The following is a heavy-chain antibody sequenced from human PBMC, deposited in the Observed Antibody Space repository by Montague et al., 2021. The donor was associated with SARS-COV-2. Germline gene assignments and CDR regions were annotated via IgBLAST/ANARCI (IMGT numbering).Heavy chain of an antibody. CDR2: ISSSGATI. Sequence: SLRLSCAASGFDFFNFDMAWVRQAPGRGPEWISDISSSGATILYADSLKGRFTISRDNIQKSLYLQMNSLRAEDTAVYYCATNKYCTLHDCLHGRHYFDXWGQGTLVTVSS. D-gene: IGHD2-8*01. J-gene: IGHJ4*02. CDR1: GFDFFNFD. CDR3: ATNKYCTLHDCLHGRHYFDX. V-gene: IGHV3-48*03.